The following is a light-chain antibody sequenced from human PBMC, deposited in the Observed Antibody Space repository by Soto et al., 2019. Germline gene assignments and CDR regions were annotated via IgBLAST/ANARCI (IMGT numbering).Light chain of an antibody. J-gene: IGKJ1*01. V-gene: IGKV1-27*01. CDR2: EAS. CDR1: QGIRHY. Sequence: DIQMTQSPSSLSASVGARVPITCRASQGIRHYLAWYQQKPGKVPQLLIYEASNLQSGVPSRFSGSRSATHFTLTISSLQPDDFATYYCQYYSDYSWTFGQGTKVDIK. CDR3: QYYSDYSWT.